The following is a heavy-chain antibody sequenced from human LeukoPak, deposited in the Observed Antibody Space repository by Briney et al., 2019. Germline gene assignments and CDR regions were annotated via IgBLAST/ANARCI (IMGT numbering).Heavy chain of an antibody. Sequence: ASVKVSCKASGYTFTSYGISWVRQAPGQGLEWMGWISAYNGNTNYGKKLQGTVTMTTETSTSTAYMELRSLRSDDTAVYYCARGSGQSSTYYMDVWGKGTTVTVSS. CDR2: ISAYNGNT. D-gene: IGHD3-10*01. V-gene: IGHV1-18*01. CDR3: ARGSGQSSTYYMDV. J-gene: IGHJ6*03. CDR1: GYTFTSYG.